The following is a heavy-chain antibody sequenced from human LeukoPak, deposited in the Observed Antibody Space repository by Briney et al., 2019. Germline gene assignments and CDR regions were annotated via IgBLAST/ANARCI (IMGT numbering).Heavy chain of an antibody. J-gene: IGHJ4*02. CDR1: GFTFSTYV. V-gene: IGHV3-23*01. CDR3: AKGSGYDTDFDY. CDR2: ISDSGDNT. Sequence: GGSLRLSCAASGFTFSTYVMSWFRQAPGKGLEWVSGISDSGDNTYYADSVKGRFTISRDNSKNTLYLQMNSLRAEDTAVYFCAKGSGYDTDFDYWGQGTLVSVSS. D-gene: IGHD5-12*01.